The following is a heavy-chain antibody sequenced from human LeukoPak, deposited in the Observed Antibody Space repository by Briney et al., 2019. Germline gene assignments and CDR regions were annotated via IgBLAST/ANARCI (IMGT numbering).Heavy chain of an antibody. Sequence: ASVKVSCKASGYTFTGYYIHWVRQAPGQGLECMGWINPNSGGTNYAQKFQGRVTMTRDTSISTAYMELSRLRSDDTAVYYCARSMGYDFWSGYPPPFDYWGQGTLVTVSS. V-gene: IGHV1-2*02. CDR3: ARSMGYDFWSGYPPPFDY. J-gene: IGHJ4*02. D-gene: IGHD3-3*01. CDR2: INPNSGGT. CDR1: GYTFTGYY.